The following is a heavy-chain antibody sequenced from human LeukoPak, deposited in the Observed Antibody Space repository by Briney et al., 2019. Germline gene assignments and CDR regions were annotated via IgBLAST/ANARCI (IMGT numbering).Heavy chain of an antibody. CDR3: ARVDTVMAYYFDL. D-gene: IGHD5-18*01. Sequence: PGGSLRLSCAASGFTSSSYWMTWVRHAPGKGLEWVSTIYSGGTTYYADSVMGRFTISRHNSRNTLYLQMNSLRAEDTAVYYCARVDTVMAYYFDLWGQGTLVTVSS. CDR1: GFTSSSYW. J-gene: IGHJ4*02. CDR2: IYSGGTT. V-gene: IGHV3-53*04.